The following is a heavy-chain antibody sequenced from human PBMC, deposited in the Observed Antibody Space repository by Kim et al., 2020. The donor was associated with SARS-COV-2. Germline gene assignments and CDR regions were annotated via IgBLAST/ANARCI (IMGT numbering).Heavy chain of an antibody. V-gene: IGHV3-9*01. D-gene: IGHD6-13*01. CDR3: AKDAYSSSWYYFDY. Sequence: EFVKGRITISRDNAKNSLYLQMNSLRAEDTALYYCAKDAYSSSWYYFDYWGQGTLVTVSS. J-gene: IGHJ4*02.